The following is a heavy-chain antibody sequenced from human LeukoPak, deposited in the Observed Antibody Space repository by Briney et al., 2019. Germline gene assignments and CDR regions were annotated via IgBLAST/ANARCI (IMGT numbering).Heavy chain of an antibody. CDR3: VRGPYGSGISNWFDP. Sequence: SETLSLTCTVSGGSISSSSYYWGWIRQPPGKGLEWIGSIYHSGSTNYNPSLQSRVTVSVDTSKNQFSLKLTSVTAADTAVYYCVRGPYGSGISNWFDPWGQGTLVIVSS. D-gene: IGHD3-10*01. CDR2: IYHSGST. CDR1: GGSISSSSYY. J-gene: IGHJ5*02. V-gene: IGHV4-39*07.